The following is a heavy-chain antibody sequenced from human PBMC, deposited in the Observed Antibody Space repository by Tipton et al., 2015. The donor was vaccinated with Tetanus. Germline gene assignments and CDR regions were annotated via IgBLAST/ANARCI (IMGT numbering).Heavy chain of an antibody. CDR1: GFSVSRKY. CDR2: TYGDGST. Sequence: SLRLSCAASGFSVSRKYMTWVLQAPGKGLEWVSLTYGDGSTYYADSVKGRFTISRDNSKNTLYLQMSNLRAEDTAVYYCARDYPDFDYWGQGTLVTVSS. J-gene: IGHJ4*02. D-gene: IGHD3-16*02. V-gene: IGHV3-53*01. CDR3: ARDYPDFDY.